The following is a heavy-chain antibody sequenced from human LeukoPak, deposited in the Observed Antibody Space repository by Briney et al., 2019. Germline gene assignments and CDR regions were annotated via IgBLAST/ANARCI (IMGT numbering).Heavy chain of an antibody. CDR1: DGSISGYY. D-gene: IGHD4-23*01. Sequence: SETLSLTCTVSDGSISGYYWSWIRQSPGKGLEWIGYIYFTGFTHYNPSLKSRVTMSVDMSKYQFSLNLNSVTAADTAVYYCARDAYGGNSWGWFDPWGQGTLVTVS. V-gene: IGHV4-59*01. J-gene: IGHJ5*02. CDR3: ARDAYGGNSWGWFDP. CDR2: IYFTGFT.